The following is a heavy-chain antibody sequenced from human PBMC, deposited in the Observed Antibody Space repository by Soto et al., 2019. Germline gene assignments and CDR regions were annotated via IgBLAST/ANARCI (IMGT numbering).Heavy chain of an antibody. Sequence: QVQLVESGGGVVQPGRSLRLSCAASGFTFSSYAMHWVRQAPGKGLEWVAVISYDGSNKYYADSVKGRFTISRDNSKNTLYLQMNSLRAEDTAVYYCATTWIQLWDGLGGRDVWGQGTTVTVSS. CDR2: ISYDGSNK. CDR1: GFTFSSYA. V-gene: IGHV3-30-3*01. D-gene: IGHD5-18*01. CDR3: ATTWIQLWDGLGGRDV. J-gene: IGHJ6*02.